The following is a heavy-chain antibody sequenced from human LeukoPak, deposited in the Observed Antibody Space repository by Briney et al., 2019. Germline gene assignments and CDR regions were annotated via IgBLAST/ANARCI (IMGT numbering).Heavy chain of an antibody. Sequence: GGSLRLSCAASGFTFSSYAMSWVRQAPGKGLEWVSAISGSGGSTYYADSVKGRFTISRDNSKNTLYLQMNSLRAEDTAVYYCAAGVAAREDFDYWGQGTLVTVSS. J-gene: IGHJ4*02. CDR1: GFTFSSYA. CDR3: AAGVAAREDFDY. D-gene: IGHD2-15*01. CDR2: ISGSGGST. V-gene: IGHV3-23*01.